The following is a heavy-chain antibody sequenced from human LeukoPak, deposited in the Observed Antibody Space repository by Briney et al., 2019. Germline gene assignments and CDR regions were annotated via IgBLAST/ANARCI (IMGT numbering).Heavy chain of an antibody. V-gene: IGHV3-74*01. D-gene: IGHD6-13*01. Sequence: GGSLRLSCAASGFTFSDHWMHWVRQVPGKGLVWVSRIKTDGSWTNDADSVKGRFTISRDNAENTLYLQMNSLRAEDTAVYYCASAIGSIWYEFDYWGQGTLVTVSS. J-gene: IGHJ4*02. CDR3: ASAIGSIWYEFDY. CDR1: GFTFSDHW. CDR2: IKTDGSWT.